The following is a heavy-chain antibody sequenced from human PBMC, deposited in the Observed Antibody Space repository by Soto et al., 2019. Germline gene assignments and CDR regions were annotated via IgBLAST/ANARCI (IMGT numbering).Heavy chain of an antibody. D-gene: IGHD3-22*01. CDR1: GYTFTSYG. J-gene: IGHJ4*02. Sequence: QVQLVQSGAEVKKPGASVKVSCKASGYTFTSYGISWVRQAPGQGLEWMGWISTYNGNTNYAQKLQGRVTMTTDTSTSRASMELRSLRSDDTAVDYCARDSYYYDSSGYYEPDYWGQGTLVTVSS. V-gene: IGHV1-18*01. CDR3: ARDSYYYDSSGYYEPDY. CDR2: ISTYNGNT.